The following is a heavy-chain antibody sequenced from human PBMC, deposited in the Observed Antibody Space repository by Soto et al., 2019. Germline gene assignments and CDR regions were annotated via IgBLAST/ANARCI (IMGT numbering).Heavy chain of an antibody. CDR2: IIPILGIA. CDR1: GGTFSSYT. Sequence: QVQLVQSGAEVKKPGSSVKVSCKASGGTFSSYTISWVRQAPGQGLEWMGRIIPILGIANYAQKFQGRVTITADKSTSTAYMGLRSLRSEDTAVYYCARASSYYDILTGYYVHAFDIWGQGTMVTVSS. J-gene: IGHJ3*02. V-gene: IGHV1-69*02. D-gene: IGHD3-9*01. CDR3: ARASSYYDILTGYYVHAFDI.